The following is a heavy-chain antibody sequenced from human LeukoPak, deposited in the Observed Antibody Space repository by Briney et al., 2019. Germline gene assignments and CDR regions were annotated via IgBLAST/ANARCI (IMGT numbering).Heavy chain of an antibody. Sequence: PGGSLRLSXAASGFTFXXXXXXXVRQAPGKXXXXXXXISSSSSYIYYADSVXGRFTISRDNAKNSLYLQMNSLRAEDTAVYYCARDRRGYSGYDTFDYWGQGTLVTVSS. CDR2: ISSSSSYI. J-gene: IGHJ4*02. CDR1: GFTFXXXX. V-gene: IGHV3-21*01. D-gene: IGHD5-12*01. CDR3: ARDRRGYSGYDTFDY.